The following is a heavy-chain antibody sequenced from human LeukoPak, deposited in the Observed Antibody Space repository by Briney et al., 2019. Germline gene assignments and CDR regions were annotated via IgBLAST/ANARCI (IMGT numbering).Heavy chain of an antibody. CDR3: ARDSYGSLTDY. J-gene: IGHJ4*02. CDR2: ISSSSSTI. V-gene: IGHV3-48*01. CDR1: GFTFSSYS. Sequence: GGSLRLSCAASGFTFSSYSMNWVRQAPGKGLEWVSYISSSSSTIYYADSVKGRFTISRDNAKNSLYLQMNSLRAEDTAVYYCARDSYGSLTDYWSQGTLVTVSS. D-gene: IGHD5-18*01.